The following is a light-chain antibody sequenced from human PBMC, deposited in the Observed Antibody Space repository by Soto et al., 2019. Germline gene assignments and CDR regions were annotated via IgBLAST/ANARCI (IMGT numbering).Light chain of an antibody. CDR2: WAS. J-gene: IGKJ2*01. CDR1: QSVLYRSNNKNY. Sequence: DIVLTQSPDSLSVSLGERASINCKSSQSVLYRSNNKNYLAWYKQRPGQPPKLLIYWASTRESGVPDRFSGSGSGTDFTLTISSLQAEDVAVYYCQEDYSTPYTFGQGTKLEIK. CDR3: QEDYSTPYT. V-gene: IGKV4-1*01.